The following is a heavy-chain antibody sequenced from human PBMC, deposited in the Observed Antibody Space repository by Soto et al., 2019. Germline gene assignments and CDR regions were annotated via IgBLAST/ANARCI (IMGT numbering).Heavy chain of an antibody. D-gene: IGHD3-22*01. Sequence: PGESLKISCKGSGYSFAGYWITWVRQKPGKGLEWMGRVDPSDSQTYYSPSFRGHVTISVTKSITTVFLQWSSLRASDTAMYYCARQIYDSDTGPNFQYYFGSWGHGTPVTVSS. V-gene: IGHV5-10-1*01. J-gene: IGHJ4*01. CDR2: VDPSDSQT. CDR3: ARQIYDSDTGPNFQYYFGS. CDR1: GYSFAGYW.